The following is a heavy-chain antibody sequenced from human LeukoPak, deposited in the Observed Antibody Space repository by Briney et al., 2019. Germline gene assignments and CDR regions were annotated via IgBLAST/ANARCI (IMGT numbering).Heavy chain of an antibody. D-gene: IGHD2-15*01. CDR3: AREDCSGGSCYSSDY. Sequence: ASVKVSCKASGYTFTSYYMHWVRQAPGQGLEWMGIINPSGGSTSYAQKLQGRVTMTTDTSTSTAYMELRSLRSDDTAVYYCAREDCSGGSCYSSDYWGQGTLVTVSS. V-gene: IGHV1-46*01. CDR2: INPSGGST. J-gene: IGHJ4*02. CDR1: GYTFTSYY.